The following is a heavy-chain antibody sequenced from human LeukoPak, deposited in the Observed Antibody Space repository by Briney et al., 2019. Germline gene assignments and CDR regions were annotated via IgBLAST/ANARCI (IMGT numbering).Heavy chain of an antibody. CDR1: GFTFSSYA. J-gene: IGHJ4*02. CDR2: ISGSGGST. CDR3: AKGSLSLRQQLLTYYFDY. D-gene: IGHD6-13*01. V-gene: IGHV3-23*01. Sequence: GGSLRLSCAASGFTFSSYAMSWVRKAPGKGPEWVSAISGSGGSTYYADSVEGRFTISRDNSKNTLYLQMNSLRAEDTAVYYCAKGSLSLRQQLLTYYFDYWGQGTLVTVSS.